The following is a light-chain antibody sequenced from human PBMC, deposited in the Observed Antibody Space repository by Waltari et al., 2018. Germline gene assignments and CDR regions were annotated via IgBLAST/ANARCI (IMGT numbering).Light chain of an antibody. V-gene: IGLV2-11*02. CDR3: CSYAGSYTYV. J-gene: IGLJ1*01. CDR1: HSDVGVYNS. CDR2: EVR. Sequence: QSALTQPRSGAGSPGQSVTISCTGTHSDVGVYNSVSWYQQPPGKAPKLMIYEVRKRPSGVPDRFSGSKSGNTASLTISGLQAEDEADYYCCSYAGSYTYVFGTGTKVTVL.